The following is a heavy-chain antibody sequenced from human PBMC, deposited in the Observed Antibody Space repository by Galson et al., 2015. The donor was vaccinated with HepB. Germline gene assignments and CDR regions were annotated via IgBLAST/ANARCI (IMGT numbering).Heavy chain of an antibody. CDR2: IKSKTDGGTT. CDR1: GFTFSNAW. CDR3: TTWYYYDSSGPSSEW. Sequence: SLRLSCAASGFTFSNAWMSWVRQAPGKGLEWVGRIKSKTDGGTTDYAAPVKGRFTISRDDSKNTLYLQMNSLKTEDTAVYYCTTWYYYDSSGPSSEWWGQVTLVTASS. V-gene: IGHV3-15*01. J-gene: IGHJ4*02. D-gene: IGHD3-22*01.